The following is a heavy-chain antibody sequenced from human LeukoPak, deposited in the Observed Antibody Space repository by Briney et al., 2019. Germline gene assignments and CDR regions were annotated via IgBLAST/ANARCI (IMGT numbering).Heavy chain of an antibody. CDR3: ARAHDSSGYQPPEDY. CDR1: GGTFSSYA. CDR2: IIPVFGTA. D-gene: IGHD3-22*01. J-gene: IGHJ4*02. V-gene: IGHV1-69*13. Sequence: GASVKVSCKASGGTFSSYAISWVRQAPGQGLEWMGGIIPVFGTANYAQKFQGRVTITADESTSTAYMELSSLRSEDTAVYYCARAHDSSGYQPPEDYWGQGTLVTVSS.